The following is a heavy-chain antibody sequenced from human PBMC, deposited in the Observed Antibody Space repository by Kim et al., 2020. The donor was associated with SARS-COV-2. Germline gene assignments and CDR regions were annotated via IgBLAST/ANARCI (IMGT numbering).Heavy chain of an antibody. Sequence: GGSLRLSCAASGLTFRSYAMSWVRPAPGKGLEWVSGISDSGGTTFYADSVKGRFTISRDNSKNTLYLQMNSLRDEDTAVYYCAKDTAAPGEVNFWGQGTLVTVSS. CDR1: GLTFRSYA. V-gene: IGHV3-23*01. CDR3: AKDTAAPGEVNF. D-gene: IGHD6-13*01. CDR2: ISDSGGTT. J-gene: IGHJ4*02.